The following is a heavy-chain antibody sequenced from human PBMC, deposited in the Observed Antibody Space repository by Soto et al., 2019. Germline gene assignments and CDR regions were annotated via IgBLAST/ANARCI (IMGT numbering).Heavy chain of an antibody. CDR3: ARDMHSYGPYHFDY. CDR2: IYHTGNT. J-gene: IGHJ4*02. CDR1: GYSISSGYY. V-gene: IGHV4-38-2*02. Sequence: SETLSLTCAVSGYSISSGYYWGWIRQPPGKGLEWIGSIYHTGNTYYNPSLRSRVIISGDTSKNQISLSLSSVTAADTAVYYCARDMHSYGPYHFDYWGQGTQVTVSS. D-gene: IGHD5-18*01.